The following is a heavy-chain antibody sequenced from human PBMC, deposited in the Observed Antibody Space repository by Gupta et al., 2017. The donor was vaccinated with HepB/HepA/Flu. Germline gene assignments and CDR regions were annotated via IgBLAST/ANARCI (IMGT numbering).Heavy chain of an antibody. J-gene: IGHJ5*02. D-gene: IGHD2-2*01. V-gene: IGHV3-11*01. CDR2: ISSSGSTI. CDR1: GFTFSDYY. CDR3: ARDRWEDIVVVPAAPWFDP. Sequence: GGGLVKPGGSLRLSCAASGFTFSDYYMSWIRQAPGKGLEWVSYISSSGSTIYYADSVKGRFTISRDNAKNSLYLQMNSLRAEDTAVYYCARDRWEDIVVVPAAPWFDPWGQGTLVTVSS.